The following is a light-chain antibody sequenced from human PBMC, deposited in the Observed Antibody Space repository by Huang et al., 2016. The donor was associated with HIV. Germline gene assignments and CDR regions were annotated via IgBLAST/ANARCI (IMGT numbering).Light chain of an antibody. Sequence: EIVMTQSPATLSVSPGERVTLSCRANRSVNTNLAWYQQRPGQAPRLLIYGSSTRAHGIPARFSGSWSGTDFSLTISSLQSEDFALYYCHQYNNLLLSFGGGTRVDI. J-gene: IGKJ4*01. V-gene: IGKV3-15*01. CDR2: GSS. CDR1: RSVNTN. CDR3: HQYNNLLLS.